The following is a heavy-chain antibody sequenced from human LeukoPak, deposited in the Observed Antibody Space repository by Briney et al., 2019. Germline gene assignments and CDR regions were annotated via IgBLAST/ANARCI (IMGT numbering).Heavy chain of an antibody. J-gene: IGHJ4*02. V-gene: IGHV1-8*01. Sequence: ASVKVSCKASGYTFTSYDINWVRQATGQGLEWMGWMNPNSGNTGYAQKFQGRVTMTRNTSISTAYMELSSLRSEDTAVYYCARGGHYYGPGSQDSSNDYWGQGTLVTVSS. CDR1: GYTFTSYD. CDR3: ARGGHYYGPGSQDSSNDY. D-gene: IGHD3-10*01. CDR2: MNPNSGNT.